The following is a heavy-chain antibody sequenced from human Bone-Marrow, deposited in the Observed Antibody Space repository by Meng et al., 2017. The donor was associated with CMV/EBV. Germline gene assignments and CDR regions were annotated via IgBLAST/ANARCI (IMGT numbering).Heavy chain of an antibody. V-gene: IGHV4-34*01. CDR3: ASARSMRIDY. CDR2: INHSGST. Sequence: SETLSLTCAVYGGSFSDYYWSWIRQPPGKGLEWIGEINHSGSTNYNPSLKSRVTISVDTSKNQFSLKLSSVTAADTAVYYCASARSMRIDYWGQGTLVTVSS. CDR1: GGSFSDYY. D-gene: IGHD2-8*01. J-gene: IGHJ4*02.